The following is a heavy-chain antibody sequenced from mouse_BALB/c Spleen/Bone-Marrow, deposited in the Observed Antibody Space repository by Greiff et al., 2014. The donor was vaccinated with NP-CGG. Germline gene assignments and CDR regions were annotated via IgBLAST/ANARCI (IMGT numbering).Heavy chain of an antibody. J-gene: IGHJ4*01. CDR1: GSSITSGYS. CDR3: ARFAGTPYTMDY. CDR2: IHYSGTT. V-gene: IGHV3-1*02. D-gene: IGHD4-1*01. Sequence: EVKLMESGPDLVKPSQSLSLTCTVTGSSITSGYSWHWIRQFPGNKLEWMGYIHYSGTTVYNPSLKSRISITRDTSNNQFFLQLNSVTTEDTATYYCARFAGTPYTMDYWGQGTSVTVSS.